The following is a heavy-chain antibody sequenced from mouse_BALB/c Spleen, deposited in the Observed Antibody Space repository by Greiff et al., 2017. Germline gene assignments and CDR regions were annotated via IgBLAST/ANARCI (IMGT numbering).Heavy chain of an antibody. Sequence: VQLQQSGAELAKPGASVKMSCKASGYTFTSYWMHWVKQRPGQGLEWIGYINPSTGYTEYNQKFKDKATLTADKSSSTAYMQLSSLTSEDSAVYYCARRDTQGFAYWGQGTLVTVSA. D-gene: IGHD3-3*01. V-gene: IGHV1-7*01. CDR2: INPSTGYT. CDR3: ARRDTQGFAY. CDR1: GYTFTSYW. J-gene: IGHJ3*01.